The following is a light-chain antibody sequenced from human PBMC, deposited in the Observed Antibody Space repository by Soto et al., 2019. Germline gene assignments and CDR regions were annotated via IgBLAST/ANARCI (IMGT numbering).Light chain of an antibody. Sequence: QSALTQPASVSGSPGQSITISCTGTSSDVGSYNLVSWYQQHPGKAPEFIIYEVSKRPSGVSNRFSGSKSGNTASLTISGLQAEDDADYYCCSYADITSVVFGGGTKLTVL. V-gene: IGLV2-23*02. CDR2: EVS. J-gene: IGLJ2*01. CDR3: CSYADITSVV. CDR1: SSDVGSYNL.